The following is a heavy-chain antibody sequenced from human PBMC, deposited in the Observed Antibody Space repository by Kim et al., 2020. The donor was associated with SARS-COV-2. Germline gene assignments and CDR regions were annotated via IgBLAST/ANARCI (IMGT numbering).Heavy chain of an antibody. D-gene: IGHD3-10*01. Sequence: SETLSLTCVVYGGSFSGYYGTRIRQPPGKGLEWIGEINHSGSTNYSPSLKSRVTISVDTSKSQFSLKLTSVTAADTAVYFCARGKNYHGPGSYVRLLYYCSMDTWGQGTTLTVS. V-gene: IGHV4-34*01. CDR2: INHSGST. J-gene: IGHJ6*02. CDR3: ARGKNYHGPGSYVRLLYYCSMDT. CDR1: GGSFSGYY.